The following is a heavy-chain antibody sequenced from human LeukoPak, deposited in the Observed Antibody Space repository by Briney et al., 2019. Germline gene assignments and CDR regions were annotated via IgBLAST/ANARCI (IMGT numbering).Heavy chain of an antibody. CDR2: VTGIGPYI. Sequence: NPGGSLRLSCAASGFTFSTFAMHWVRLSPGKELEWVSSVTGIGPYILYADSVKRRFTISRDNTKNLLYLELNSLRAEDTAMYYCVRDVGAVRGEVYFDYWGQGTLVTVSS. D-gene: IGHD3-16*01. V-gene: IGHV3-21*06. J-gene: IGHJ4*02. CDR1: GFTFSTFA. CDR3: VRDVGAVRGEVYFDY.